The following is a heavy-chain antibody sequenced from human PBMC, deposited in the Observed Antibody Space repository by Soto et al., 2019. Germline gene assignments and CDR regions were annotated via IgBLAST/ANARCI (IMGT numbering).Heavy chain of an antibody. CDR1: GLTISGKKY. CDR2: LYDVDGS. D-gene: IGHD1-1*01. J-gene: IGHJ3*01. V-gene: IGHV3-53*01. Sequence: DVQLVESGGGLIQPGESLRLSCAAFGLTISGKKYVAWVRQAPGEGLEWVSALYDVDGSFYADSVTGRFTTSSDSSKTTVYLQMNDLRPDDTAVYYCATWHEREHAFDVWGQGKTVTISS. CDR3: ATWHEREHAFDV.